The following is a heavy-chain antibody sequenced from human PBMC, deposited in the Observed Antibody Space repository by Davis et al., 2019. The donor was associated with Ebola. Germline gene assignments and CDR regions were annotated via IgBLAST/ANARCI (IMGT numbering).Heavy chain of an antibody. CDR2: FDPEDGET. D-gene: IGHD2-15*01. J-gene: IGHJ4*02. CDR3: ATPMAWGYYFDF. CDR1: GYGLNQLS. Sequence: AASVKVSCKASGYGLNQLSMHWVRQAPGKGLEWMGGFDPEDGETVYPQKFRGRVTMTEDTSTGTAYMELSSLRSDDTAVYYCATPMAWGYYFDFWGQGTLVTVSS. V-gene: IGHV1-24*01.